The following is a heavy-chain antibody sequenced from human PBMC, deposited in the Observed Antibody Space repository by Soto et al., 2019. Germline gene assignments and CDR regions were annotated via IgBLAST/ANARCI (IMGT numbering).Heavy chain of an antibody. CDR1: GASISSSNYY. CDR2: MYYSGRT. D-gene: IGHD4-17*01. J-gene: IGHJ6*02. Sequence: RSLTCTVSGASISSSNYYWGWIRQPPGRGLEWIGTMYYSGRTYYNPSLKSRVTTSVDTSKNQFSLKLSAVTATDTAVYYCARHGNTVTTGYYYGMDVWGQGTTVTVSS. V-gene: IGHV4-39*01. CDR3: ARHGNTVTTGYYYGMDV.